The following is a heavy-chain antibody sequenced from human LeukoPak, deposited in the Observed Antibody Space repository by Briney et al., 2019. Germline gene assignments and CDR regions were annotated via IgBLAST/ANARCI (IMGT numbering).Heavy chain of an antibody. J-gene: IGHJ6*03. CDR3: ARVNYDFWSGYKTPDYMDV. CDR1: GYSISSGYY. CDR2: IYHSGST. V-gene: IGHV4-38-2*02. Sequence: SETLSLTCTVSGYSISSGYYWGWIRQPPGKGLEWIGSIYHSGSTYYNPSLKSRVTISVDTSKNQFSLKLSSVTAADTAVYYCARVNYDFWSGYKTPDYMDVWGKGTTVTVSS. D-gene: IGHD3-3*01.